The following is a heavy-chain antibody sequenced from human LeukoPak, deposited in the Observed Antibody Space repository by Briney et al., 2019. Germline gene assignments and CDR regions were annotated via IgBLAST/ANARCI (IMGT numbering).Heavy chain of an antibody. CDR3: ARAVFDYGFDY. CDR1: SFTFSSYD. D-gene: IGHD4-17*01. CDR2: ISSSSSTI. V-gene: IGHV3-48*01. J-gene: IGHJ4*02. Sequence: GGSLRLSCGASSFTFSSYDMNWVRQAPGKGLEWVSYISSSSSTIYYADSVKGRFTISRDNAKNSLYLQMNSLRAEDTAVYYCARAVFDYGFDYWGQGTLVTVSS.